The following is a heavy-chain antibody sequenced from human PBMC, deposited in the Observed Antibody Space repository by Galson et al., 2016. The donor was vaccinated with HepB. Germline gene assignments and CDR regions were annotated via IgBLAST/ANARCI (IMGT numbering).Heavy chain of an antibody. V-gene: IGHV6-1*01. D-gene: IGHD1-20*01. CDR1: GDSVSSNSAA. CDR2: TYYRSNWHY. J-gene: IGHJ4*02. CDR3: ARVSLVTANIWTWSAVEY. Sequence: CAISGDSVSSNSAAWNWIRQSPSKGLEWLGRTYYRSNWHYDYAVSVTGRITINPDTSKNQFSLQLNSMTPEDTAVYYCARVSLVTANIWTWSAVEYWSQGALVTVSS.